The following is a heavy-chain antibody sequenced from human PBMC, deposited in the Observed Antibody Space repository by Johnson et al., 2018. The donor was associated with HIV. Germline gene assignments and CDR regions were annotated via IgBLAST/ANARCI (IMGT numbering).Heavy chain of an antibody. D-gene: IGHD4-11*01. Sequence: QVQLVESGGGVVQPGGSLRLSCAASAFTFSSYGMHWVRQAPGKGLEWVALIRYDGSNKYYEDSVKGRFTISRDNSKNTLYLQMNSLRAEDTAVYHCAKDRGAYTLSTDAFDIWGQGTMVTVSS. V-gene: IGHV3-30*02. CDR2: IRYDGSNK. CDR1: AFTFSSYG. CDR3: AKDRGAYTLSTDAFDI. J-gene: IGHJ3*02.